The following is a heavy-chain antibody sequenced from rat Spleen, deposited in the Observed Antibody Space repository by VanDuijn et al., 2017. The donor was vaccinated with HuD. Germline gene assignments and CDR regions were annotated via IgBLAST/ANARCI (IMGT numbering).Heavy chain of an antibody. J-gene: IGHJ4*01. D-gene: IGHD1-1*01. CDR1: GFSLTSYN. CDR3: ARVSFYYYSGGYVMDA. CDR2: IWTGGST. V-gene: IGHV2-30*01. Sequence: QVQLKESGPGLVQPSQTLSLTCTVSGFSLTSYNVHWVRQPTGKGLEWMGVIWTGGSTDYNSALKSRLSISRDTSKSQVFLKMNSLQTEDTATYYCARVSFYYYSGGYVMDAWGQGASVTVSS.